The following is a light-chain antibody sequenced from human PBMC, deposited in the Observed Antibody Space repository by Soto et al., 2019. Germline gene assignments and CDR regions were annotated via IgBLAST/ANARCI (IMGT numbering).Light chain of an antibody. CDR3: QIDNSRT. CDR2: KTS. CDR1: QSISTW. J-gene: IGKJ1*01. Sequence: DIQMTQSPSTLSASVGDRVTITCRASQSISTWLAWYQQKPGKAPKLLIYKTSTLESGVPSRFSGSGSGTEFTLTISNLQPYDFATYYCQIDNSRTFGQGTKVEI. V-gene: IGKV1-5*03.